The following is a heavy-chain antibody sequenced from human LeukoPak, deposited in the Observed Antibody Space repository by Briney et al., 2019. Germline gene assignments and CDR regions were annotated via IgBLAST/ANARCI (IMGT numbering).Heavy chain of an antibody. D-gene: IGHD3-16*01. J-gene: IGHJ5*02. CDR3: GSTWGSFPWFDP. V-gene: IGHV4-59*01. CDR2: IYYSGSA. CDR1: GDSLSSYY. Sequence: PETLSLTCTVSGDSLSSYYWSWIRQAPGKGLEWIGYIYYSGSANYNPSLRSRVTMSVDTSKNQFSLKVNSVTAADTAVYYCGSTWGSFPWFDPWGQGTLVIVSS.